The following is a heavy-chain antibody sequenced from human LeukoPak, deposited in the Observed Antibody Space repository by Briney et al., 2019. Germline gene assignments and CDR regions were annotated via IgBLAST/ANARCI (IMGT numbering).Heavy chain of an antibody. V-gene: IGHV3-23*01. D-gene: IGHD6-19*01. Sequence: GGSLRLSCAVSGFTITNYGMSWVRQAPGKGLEWVSAIDVSGDTEYYADSVKGRFIISRDNSRNTLYLQISSLRGEDTALYYCAQGYSSGWYPNWGQGTLVTVSS. CDR2: IDVSGDTE. J-gene: IGHJ4*02. CDR1: GFTITNYG. CDR3: AQGYSSGWYPN.